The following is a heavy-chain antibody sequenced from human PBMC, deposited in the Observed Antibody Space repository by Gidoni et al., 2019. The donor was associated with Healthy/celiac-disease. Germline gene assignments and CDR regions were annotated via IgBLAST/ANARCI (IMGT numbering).Heavy chain of an antibody. Sequence: QVQLVESGGGVVQPGRSLRLSCAASGFTFSSYAMHWVRQAPGKGLEWVAVISYDGSNKYYADSVKGRFTISRDNSKNTLYLQMNSLRAEDTAVYYCARDLGVVIADYYYYGMDVWGQGTTVTVSS. D-gene: IGHD3-3*01. CDR2: ISYDGSNK. CDR1: GFTFSSYA. V-gene: IGHV3-30-3*01. CDR3: ARDLGVVIADYYYYGMDV. J-gene: IGHJ6*02.